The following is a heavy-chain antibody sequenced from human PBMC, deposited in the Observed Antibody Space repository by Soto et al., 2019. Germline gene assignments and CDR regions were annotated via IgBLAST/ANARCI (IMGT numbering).Heavy chain of an antibody. V-gene: IGHV3-11*05. CDR1: GFTFSDYY. CDR2: ISSSSSYT. J-gene: IGHJ4*02. D-gene: IGHD6-13*01. Sequence: QVQLVESGGGLVKPGGSLRLSCAASGFTFSDYYMSWIRQAPGKGLEWVSYISSSSSYTNYADSVKGRFTISRDNTKNSLYLQMNSLRSEDKAVYYCAGDRVASAVGVFAYWGKGTLFTVSS. CDR3: AGDRVASAVGVFAY.